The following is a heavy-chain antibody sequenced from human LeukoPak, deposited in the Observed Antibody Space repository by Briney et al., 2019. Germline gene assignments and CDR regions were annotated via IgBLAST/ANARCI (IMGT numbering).Heavy chain of an antibody. Sequence: GGSLRLSCAASGFSFSSYGMHWVRQAPGKGLEWVAVISYDGSNKYYADSVKGRFTISRDNSKNTLYLQMNSLRAEDTAVYYCAKLNGDDSSGYYQLPFDYWGQGTLVTVSS. CDR2: ISYDGSNK. CDR3: AKLNGDDSSGYYQLPFDY. V-gene: IGHV3-30*18. D-gene: IGHD3-22*01. CDR1: GFSFSSYG. J-gene: IGHJ4*02.